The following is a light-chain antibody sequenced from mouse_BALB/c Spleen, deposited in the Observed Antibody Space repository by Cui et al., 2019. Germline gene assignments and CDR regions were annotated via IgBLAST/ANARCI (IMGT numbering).Light chain of an antibody. Sequence: QIVLTKSPALMSASPGEKVTMTCSDSSSVSYMYWYQQKPRSSPKPWIYLTSNLASGVPARFSGSGSGTSYSLTISSMEAEDAATYYCQQWSSNPPTFGSGTKLELK. J-gene: IGKJ4*01. V-gene: IGKV4-68*01. CDR3: QQWSSNPPT. CDR2: LTS. CDR1: SSVSY.